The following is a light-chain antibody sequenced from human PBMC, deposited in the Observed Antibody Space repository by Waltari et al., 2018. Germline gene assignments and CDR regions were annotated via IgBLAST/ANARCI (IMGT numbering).Light chain of an antibody. CDR1: QSVSNF. V-gene: IGKV3-11*01. CDR2: EAS. J-gene: IGKJ4*01. Sequence: IVLTQSPATLSLSPGERATLSCRTSQSVSNFLAWYQQKPGQAPRLLIYEASKGATGIPARFSGSVSGTDFTLTISSLEPEDFAVYYCQQRANWPPLTFGGGTKVEIK. CDR3: QQRANWPPLT.